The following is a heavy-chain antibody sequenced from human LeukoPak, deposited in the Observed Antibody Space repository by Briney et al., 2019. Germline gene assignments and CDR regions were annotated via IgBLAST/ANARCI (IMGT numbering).Heavy chain of an antibody. V-gene: IGHV3-64*02. D-gene: IGHD6-19*01. CDR2: ISTNGDRT. J-gene: IGHJ4*02. CDR3: ARGGAISSSGWYDTFDY. Sequence: GGPLRLSCAACVFTFSNSTVYWGRQAPGEGLGFVSVISTNGDRTYYADSVKGRFTISRDNSKNTLYLQMGSLRADDMAVYYCARGGAISSSGWYDTFDYWGQGALVTISS. CDR1: VFTFSNST.